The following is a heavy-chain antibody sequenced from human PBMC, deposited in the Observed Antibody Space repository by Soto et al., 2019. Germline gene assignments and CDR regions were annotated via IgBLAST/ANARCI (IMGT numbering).Heavy chain of an antibody. V-gene: IGHV4-59*08. CDR1: GGSLSSSY. D-gene: IGHD6-13*01. Sequence: SETLSLTCTVSGGSLSSSYWSWIRQPPGKGPEWIGYIYDSGSTYYNSSLKSRVTMSVDTSKNQFSLKLSSVTAADTAVYYCAPQLIYWAQGTPVTVSS. CDR2: IYDSGST. CDR3: APQLIY. J-gene: IGHJ4*02.